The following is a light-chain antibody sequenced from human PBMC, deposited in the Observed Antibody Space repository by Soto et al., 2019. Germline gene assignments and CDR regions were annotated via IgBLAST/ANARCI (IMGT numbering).Light chain of an antibody. V-gene: IGLV2-14*01. CDR3: SSYSRSSFYV. Sequence: QSALTQPASVSGSPGQSITISCTGTSSDVGGYIYVSWYQQHPGKAPKLMIYEVSNRPSGVSNRFSGSKSGNTASLTISGLQAEDEADYYCSSYSRSSFYVFGTWTKVTVL. CDR2: EVS. J-gene: IGLJ1*01. CDR1: SSDVGGYIY.